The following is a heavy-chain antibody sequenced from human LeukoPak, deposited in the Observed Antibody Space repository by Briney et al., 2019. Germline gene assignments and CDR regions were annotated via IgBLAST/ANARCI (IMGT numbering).Heavy chain of an antibody. CDR2: INPNSGGT. Sequence: ASVKVSCKASGHIFTAYYMFWVRQAPGQGLEWMGWINPNSGGTNLAPNFQGRVTLTSDTSISTAYMELSGLTSDDTAVYFCATYYSDTSARDWGQGTLVTVSS. V-gene: IGHV1-2*02. D-gene: IGHD3-10*01. CDR3: ATYYSDTSARD. CDR1: GHIFTAYY. J-gene: IGHJ4*02.